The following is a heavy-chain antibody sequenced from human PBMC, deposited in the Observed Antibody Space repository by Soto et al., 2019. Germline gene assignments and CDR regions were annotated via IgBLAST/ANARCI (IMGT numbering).Heavy chain of an antibody. CDR1: GGSISSGDYY. J-gene: IGHJ3*02. D-gene: IGHD3-10*01. CDR2: IYYSGST. Sequence: PSETLSLTCTVSGGSISSGDYYWSWIRQPPGKGLEWIGYIYYSGSTYYNPSLKSRVTISVDTSKNQFSLKLSSVTAADTAVYYCARTGATDAFDIWRQGTMVTVSS. V-gene: IGHV4-30-4*01. CDR3: ARTGATDAFDI.